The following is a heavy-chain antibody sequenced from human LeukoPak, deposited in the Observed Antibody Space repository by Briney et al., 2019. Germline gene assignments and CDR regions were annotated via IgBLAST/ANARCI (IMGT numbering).Heavy chain of an antibody. CDR1: GGSVSSGHYY. CDR3: ATGGSLAAAGDY. J-gene: IGHJ4*02. Sequence: KASETLSLTCTVSGGSVSSGHYYWSWIPQPPGKGLVWHGYIYNSESTNYNPSLKSRVTISVDTSKNHFSLKLSSVTAADTAVYYCATGGSLAAAGDYWGQGTLVTVSS. D-gene: IGHD6-13*01. V-gene: IGHV4-61*03. CDR2: IYNSEST.